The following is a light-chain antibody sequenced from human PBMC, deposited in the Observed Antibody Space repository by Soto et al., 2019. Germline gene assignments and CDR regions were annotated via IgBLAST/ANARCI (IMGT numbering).Light chain of an antibody. V-gene: IGLV2-14*01. CDR3: SSYKSRSTYV. CDR1: SSDVGGYNY. J-gene: IGLJ1*01. CDR2: EVS. Sequence: QSVLAQPASVSGSPGQSITISCTGTSSDVGGYNYVSWYQHHPGKAPKLMIYEVSNRPSGVSNRFSGSKSGNTASLTISGLQDEDEADYYCSSYKSRSTYVFGTGTKVTVL.